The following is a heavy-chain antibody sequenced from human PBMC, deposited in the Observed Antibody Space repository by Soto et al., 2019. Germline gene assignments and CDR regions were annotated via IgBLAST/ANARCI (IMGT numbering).Heavy chain of an antibody. V-gene: IGHV1-69*01. CDR1: GGTFSSYA. CDR3: ARGGSASYGMDV. Sequence: QVQLVQSVAEVKKPGSSVKVSSKASGGTFSSYAISWVRQAPGQGLEWMGVIIPIFGTANYAQKFQGRVTITADESTRTAYMELSSLRSEDTAVYYCARGGSASYGMDVWGQGTTVTVSS. CDR2: IIPIFGTA. J-gene: IGHJ6*02.